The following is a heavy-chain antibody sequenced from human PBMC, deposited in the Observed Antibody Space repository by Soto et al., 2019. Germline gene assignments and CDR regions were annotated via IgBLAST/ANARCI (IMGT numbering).Heavy chain of an antibody. Sequence: GGSLRLSCAASGFTFSSYAMHWVRQAPGKGLEWVAVISYDGSNKYYADSVKGRFTISRDNSKNTLYLQMNSLRAEDTAVYYCARDIDASYGYEVYYYYGMDVWGQGTTVTVSS. CDR2: ISYDGSNK. D-gene: IGHD5-18*01. CDR1: GFTFSSYA. V-gene: IGHV3-30-3*01. CDR3: ARDIDASYGYEVYYYYGMDV. J-gene: IGHJ6*02.